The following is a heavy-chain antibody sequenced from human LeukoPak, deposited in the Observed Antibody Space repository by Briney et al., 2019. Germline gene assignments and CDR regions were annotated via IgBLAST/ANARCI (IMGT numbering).Heavy chain of an antibody. Sequence: PSETLSLTCTVSGGSISSYYWSWIRQPAGKGLEWIGRIYTSGSTNYNPSLKSRVTISVDTSKNQFSLKLSSVPAADTAVYYCAAGLAAAGPFDYWGQGTLVTVSS. D-gene: IGHD6-13*01. CDR2: IYTSGST. CDR1: GGSISSYY. V-gene: IGHV4-4*07. CDR3: AAGLAAAGPFDY. J-gene: IGHJ4*02.